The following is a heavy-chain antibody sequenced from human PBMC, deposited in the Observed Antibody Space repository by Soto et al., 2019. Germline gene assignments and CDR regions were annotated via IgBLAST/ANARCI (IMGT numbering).Heavy chain of an antibody. CDR2: IWYDGSNK. CDR1: GFTFSSYG. CDR3: ARVYSSSWYAVGY. V-gene: IGHV3-33*01. Sequence: QVQLVESGGGVVQPGRSLRLSCAASGFTFSSYGMHWVRQAPGKGLEWVAVIWYDGSNKYYADSVKGRFTISRDNSKNTLYLQMNSLRAEDTAVYYCARVYSSSWYAVGYWGQGTLVTVSS. J-gene: IGHJ4*02. D-gene: IGHD6-13*01.